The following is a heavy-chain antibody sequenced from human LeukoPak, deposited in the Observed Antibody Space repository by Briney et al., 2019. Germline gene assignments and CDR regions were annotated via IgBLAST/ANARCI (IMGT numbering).Heavy chain of an antibody. D-gene: IGHD3-22*01. J-gene: IGHJ4*02. Sequence: PSETLSLTCTVSGGSISSSRYYWGWIRQPPGKGLEWIGSIYYSGGSYYNPSLKSRVTISVDTSKNQFSLKLSSVTAADTAVFYCARLNRNYYDSSGEPGFDYWGQGTLVTVSS. CDR2: IYYSGGS. CDR3: ARLNRNYYDSSGEPGFDY. CDR1: GGSISSSRYY. V-gene: IGHV4-39*07.